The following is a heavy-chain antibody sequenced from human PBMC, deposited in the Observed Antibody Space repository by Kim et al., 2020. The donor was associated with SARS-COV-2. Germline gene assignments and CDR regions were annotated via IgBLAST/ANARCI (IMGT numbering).Heavy chain of an antibody. J-gene: IGHJ4*02. CDR3: ARRQFTSGWYYFDY. V-gene: IGHV3-74*01. Sequence: SYANPVNGHFTISRDNAKNTLYLKMNSLRAEDTAVYYCARRQFTSGWYYFDYWGEGTLVTVSS. D-gene: IGHD6-19*01.